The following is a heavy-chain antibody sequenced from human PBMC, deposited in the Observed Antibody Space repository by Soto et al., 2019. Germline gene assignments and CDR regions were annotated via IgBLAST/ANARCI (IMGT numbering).Heavy chain of an antibody. J-gene: IGHJ6*02. D-gene: IGHD1-26*01. CDR3: ARRGAIVGATVGYYYYGMDV. CDR2: INPNSGGA. CDR1: GYTLTGYY. V-gene: IGHV1-2*02. Sequence: ASVKVSCKASGYTLTGYYMHWVRQAPGQGLEWMGWINPNSGGANYAQKFQGRVTITADKSTSTAYMELSSLRSEDTAVYYCARRGAIVGATVGYYYYGMDVWGQGTTVTVSS.